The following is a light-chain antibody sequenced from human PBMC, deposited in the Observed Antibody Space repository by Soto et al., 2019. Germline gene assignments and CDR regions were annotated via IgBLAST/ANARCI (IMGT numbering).Light chain of an antibody. V-gene: IGKV4-1*01. J-gene: IGKJ3*01. CDR1: QSVLYSSDNKNY. CDR3: QQSYSVPFS. CDR2: WAS. Sequence: DIVMTQSPDSLAVSLGERATINCKSSQSVLYSSDNKNYLAWYQQKPGQPPKLLVYWASTRESGVPDRFSGSGSGTDFTLTISSLQAEDVAVYYCQQSYSVPFSFGPGNKVDIK.